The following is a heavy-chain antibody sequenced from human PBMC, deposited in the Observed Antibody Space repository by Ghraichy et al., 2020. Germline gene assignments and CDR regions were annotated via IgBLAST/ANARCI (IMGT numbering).Heavy chain of an antibody. J-gene: IGHJ6*02. CDR2: IYYSGSS. CDR1: GGSISSSSYY. CDR3: ARLNAYYYSYGMDV. V-gene: IGHV4-39*01. Sequence: SETLSLTCTVSGGSISSSSYYWGWIRQPPGKGLEWIGTIYYSGSSFYNPSLKSRLSISVDTSKNQFSLRLSSVTAADTAVYYCARLNAYYYSYGMDVWGQGTTVTVSS.